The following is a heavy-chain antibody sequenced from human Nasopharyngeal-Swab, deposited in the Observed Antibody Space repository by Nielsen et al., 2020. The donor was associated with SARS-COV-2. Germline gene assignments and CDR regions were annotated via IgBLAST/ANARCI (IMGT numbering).Heavy chain of an antibody. CDR2: IYHSGST. CDR3: DRGHSYGGFDF. Sequence: WIRQPLGKGLEWIGHIYHSGSTYYNPSLKSRVTISLDMSKNQFSLKVTSVTAADTAGEEGDRGHSYGGFDFWVQGTLVTVSS. J-gene: IGHJ4*02. D-gene: IGHD4-23*01. V-gene: IGHV4-30-2*01.